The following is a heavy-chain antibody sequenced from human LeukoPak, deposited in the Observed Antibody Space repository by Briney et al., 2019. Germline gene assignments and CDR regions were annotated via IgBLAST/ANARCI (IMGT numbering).Heavy chain of an antibody. D-gene: IGHD6-13*01. J-gene: IGHJ4*02. CDR2: ISAYNGNT. V-gene: IGHV1-18*01. CDR3: ARDLPGIADPEGDY. CDR1: GYTFTGYG. Sequence: ASVKVSCKTSGYTFTGYGLSWVRQAPGQGLEWMGWISAYNGNTNYAQKLQGRVTMTTDTSTSTAYMELRSLRSDDTAVYYCARDLPGIADPEGDYWGQGTLVTVSS.